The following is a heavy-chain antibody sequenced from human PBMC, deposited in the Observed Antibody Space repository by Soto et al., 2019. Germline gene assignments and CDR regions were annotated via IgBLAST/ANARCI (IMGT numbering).Heavy chain of an antibody. Sequence: SVKVSCKVSGYTLTELSMHWVRQAPGQGLEWMGGIIPIFGTANYAQKFQGRVTITADESTSTAYMELSSLRSEDTAVYYCARMTTAAYYFDYWGQGTPVTVSS. D-gene: IGHD4-17*01. V-gene: IGHV1-69*13. J-gene: IGHJ4*02. CDR3: ARMTTAAYYFDY. CDR2: IIPIFGTA. CDR1: GYTLTELS.